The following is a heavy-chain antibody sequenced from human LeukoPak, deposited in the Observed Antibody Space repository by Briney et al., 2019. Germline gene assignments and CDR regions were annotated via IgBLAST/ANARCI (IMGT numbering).Heavy chain of an antibody. V-gene: IGHV1-46*01. CDR3: ARAYNWNYGILYYFDY. D-gene: IGHD1-7*01. CDR2: INPSGGST. CDR1: GHSFTSYY. Sequence: ASVKVSCKTSGHSFTSYYIHWVRQAPGQGLEWMGIINPSGGSTSYAQKFQDTVTMTRDMSTSTVYMELSSLRSEDTAVYYCARAYNWNYGILYYFDYWGQGTLVTVSS. J-gene: IGHJ4*02.